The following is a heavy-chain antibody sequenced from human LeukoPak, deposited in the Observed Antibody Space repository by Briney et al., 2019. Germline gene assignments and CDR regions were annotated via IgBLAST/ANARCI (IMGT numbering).Heavy chain of an antibody. J-gene: IGHJ4*02. Sequence: GGSLRLSCAASGFTFSGSAMHWVRQASGKGLEWVGRIRSKANSYATAYAASVKGRFTISSDDSKNTAYLQMNSLKTEDTAVYYCTRHPWDSGSYDFDYWGQGTLVTVSS. V-gene: IGHV3-73*01. CDR1: GFTFSGSA. CDR2: IRSKANSYAT. D-gene: IGHD1-26*01. CDR3: TRHPWDSGSYDFDY.